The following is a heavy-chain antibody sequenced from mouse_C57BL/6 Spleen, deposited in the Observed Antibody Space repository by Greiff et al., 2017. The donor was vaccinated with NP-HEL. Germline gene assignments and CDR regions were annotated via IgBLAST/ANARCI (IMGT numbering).Heavy chain of an antibody. CDR2: IWSGGST. Sequence: VQLVESGPGLVQPSQSLSITCTVSGFSLTSYGVHWVRQSPGKGLEWLGVIWSGGSTDYNAAFISRLSISKDNSKSQVFFKMNSLQADDTAIYYCARRRDGNYHYYAMDYWGQGDSVTVSS. D-gene: IGHD2-1*01. CDR1: GFSLTSYG. V-gene: IGHV2-2*01. J-gene: IGHJ4*01. CDR3: ARRRDGNYHYYAMDY.